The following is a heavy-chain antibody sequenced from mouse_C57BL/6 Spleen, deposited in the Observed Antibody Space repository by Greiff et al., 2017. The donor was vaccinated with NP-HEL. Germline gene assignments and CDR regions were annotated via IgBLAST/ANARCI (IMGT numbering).Heavy chain of an antibody. CDR2: IYPGSGST. Sequence: QVQLQQPGAELVKPGASVKMSCKASGYTFTSYWITWVKQRPGQGLEWIGDIYPGSGSTNYNEKFKSKATLTVDTSSSTAYMQLSSLTSEDSAVYYCARAYNPSWYAMDYWGQGTSVTVSS. CDR1: GYTFTSYW. V-gene: IGHV1-55*01. CDR3: ARAYNPSWYAMDY. J-gene: IGHJ4*01. D-gene: IGHD6-1*01.